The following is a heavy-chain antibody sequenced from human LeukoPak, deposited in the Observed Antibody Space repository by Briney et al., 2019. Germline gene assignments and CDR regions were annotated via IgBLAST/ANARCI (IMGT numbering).Heavy chain of an antibody. CDR1: GDSVSSNSVT. J-gene: IGHJ5*02. Sequence: SQTLSLTRAISGDSVSSNSVTWNWIRQSPSRGLEWLGRTYYRSTWYNDYAVSVRGRITVNPDTSKNQFSLHLNSVTPEDTAVYYCARRLTQYDCFDPWGQGILVTVSS. CDR3: ARRLTQYDCFDP. D-gene: IGHD2-2*01. CDR2: TYYRSTWYN. V-gene: IGHV6-1*01.